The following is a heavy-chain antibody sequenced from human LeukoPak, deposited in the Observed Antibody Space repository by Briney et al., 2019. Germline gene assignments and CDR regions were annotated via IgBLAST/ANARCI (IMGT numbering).Heavy chain of an antibody. V-gene: IGHV3-74*01. J-gene: IGHJ6*04. D-gene: IGHD2-15*01. CDR1: GFTFSSYW. Sequence: GGSLRLSCAASGFTFSSYWMHWVRQGPGKGLVWVSRINSDGSSTSYADSVKGRFTISRDNAKNTLYLQMNSLRAEDTAVYYCERGFCGGGSWCTYNYYGMDSGAKGTTVTVPS. CDR2: INSDGSST. CDR3: ERGFCGGGSWCTYNYYGMDS.